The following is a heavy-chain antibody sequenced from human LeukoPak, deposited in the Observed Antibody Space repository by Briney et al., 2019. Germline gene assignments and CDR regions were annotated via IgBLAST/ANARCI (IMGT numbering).Heavy chain of an antibody. CDR1: GGSISSSSYY. Sequence: SETLSLTCTVSGGSISSSSYYWGWIRQPPGRGLEWLGSIYYSGSTNDNPALKSRVTISVDKSKNQFSLKLSSVAAADAVVYYGARGGAFLPQGYFQHWGQGTMVTVSS. CDR3: ARGGAFLPQGYFQH. CDR2: IYYSGST. D-gene: IGHD2/OR15-2a*01. V-gene: IGHV4-39*07. J-gene: IGHJ1*01.